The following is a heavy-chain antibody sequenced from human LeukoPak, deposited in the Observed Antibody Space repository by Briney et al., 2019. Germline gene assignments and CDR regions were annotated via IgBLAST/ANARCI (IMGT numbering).Heavy chain of an antibody. CDR2: IYYSGST. D-gene: IGHD3-10*01. Sequence: SETLSLTCTVSGGSISSSSYYWGWIRQPPGKGLEWIGSIYYSGSTYYNPSLKSRVTISVDTSKNQFSLKLSPVTAADTAVYYCARQALLWFGELSYFDYWGQGTLVTVSS. CDR1: GGSISSSSYY. CDR3: ARQALLWFGELSYFDY. J-gene: IGHJ4*02. V-gene: IGHV4-39*01.